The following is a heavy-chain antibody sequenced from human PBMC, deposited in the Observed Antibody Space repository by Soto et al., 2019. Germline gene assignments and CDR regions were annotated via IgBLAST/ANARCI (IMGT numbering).Heavy chain of an antibody. V-gene: IGHV3-33*01. CDR1: GFTFSSYG. CDR3: ARDRYSSGWYDLDY. Sequence: QVQLVESGGGVVQPGRSLRLSCAASGFTFSSYGMHWVRQAPGKGLEWVAVIWYDGSNKYYADSVKGRFTISRDNSKNPRYLQMNSLRAEDTAVYYCARDRYSSGWYDLDYWGRGTLVTLPP. CDR2: IWYDGSNK. D-gene: IGHD6-19*01. J-gene: IGHJ4*02.